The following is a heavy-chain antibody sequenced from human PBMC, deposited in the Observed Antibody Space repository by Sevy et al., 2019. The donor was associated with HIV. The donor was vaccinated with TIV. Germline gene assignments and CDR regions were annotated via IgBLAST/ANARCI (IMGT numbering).Heavy chain of an antibody. J-gene: IGHJ4*02. CDR3: AKDLYPAIVVVIAPKFDY. CDR2: ISYDGSNK. Sequence: GGSLRLSCAASGFTFSSYGMHWVRQAPGKGLEWVAVISYDGSNKYYADSVKGRFTISRDNSKNTLYLQMNSLRAEDTAVYYCAKDLYPAIVVVIAPKFDYWGQGTLVTVSS. D-gene: IGHD2-21*01. CDR1: GFTFSSYG. V-gene: IGHV3-30*18.